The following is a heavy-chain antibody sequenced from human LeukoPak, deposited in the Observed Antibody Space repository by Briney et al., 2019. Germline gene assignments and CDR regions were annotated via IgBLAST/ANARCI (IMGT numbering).Heavy chain of an antibody. CDR2: IYTSGST. D-gene: IGHD3-22*01. V-gene: IGHV4-61*02. J-gene: IGHJ4*02. Sequence: PSQTLSLTCTVSGGSISSGSYYWSWIRQPAGKGLEWIGRIYTSGSTNYNPSLKSRVTISVDTSKNQFSLKLSSVTAADTAVYYCARDLIDYYDSSGFDYWGQGTLVTVSS. CDR1: GGSISSGSYY. CDR3: ARDLIDYYDSSGFDY.